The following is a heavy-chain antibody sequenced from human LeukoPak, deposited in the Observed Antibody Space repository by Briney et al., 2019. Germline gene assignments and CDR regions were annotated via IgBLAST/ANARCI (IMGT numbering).Heavy chain of an antibody. CDR2: ISGSGGGT. J-gene: IGHJ4*02. D-gene: IGHD1-26*01. CDR1: GFTFSNYA. V-gene: IGHV3-23*01. CDR3: AKVRGVGANFFDY. Sequence: PGGSLRLSCVASGFTFSNYAMNWVRQAPGKGLEWVSAISGSGGGTYYADSVKGRFTIFRDTSKNTLYLQMNSLRAEDTAIYYCAKVRGVGANFFDYWGQGTLATVSS.